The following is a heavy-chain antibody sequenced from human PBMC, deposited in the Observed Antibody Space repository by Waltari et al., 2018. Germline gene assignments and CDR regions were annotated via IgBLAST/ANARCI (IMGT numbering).Heavy chain of an antibody. CDR2: IYWGVSP. J-gene: IGHJ3*02. V-gene: IGHV3-23*03. Sequence: EVQLLESGGGLVQPGGSLRLSCAASGFTFSSYAMSWVRQAPGKGLGWVSVIYWGVSPYYADSVKGRFTISRGNSNNTLYLQMNSLRAEDTAVYYCAKGYCSGGSCYSKDAFDIWGQGTMVTVSS. D-gene: IGHD2-15*01. CDR1: GFTFSSYA. CDR3: AKGYCSGGSCYSKDAFDI.